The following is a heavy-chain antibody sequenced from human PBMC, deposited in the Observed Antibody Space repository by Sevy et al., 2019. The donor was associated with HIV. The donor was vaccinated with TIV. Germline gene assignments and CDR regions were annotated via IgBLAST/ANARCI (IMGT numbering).Heavy chain of an antibody. CDR1: GFTFSSYA. D-gene: IGHD6-19*01. Sequence: GGSLRLSCAASGFTFSSYAMHWVRQAPGKGLEWVAVISYDGNNKYYADSVKGRFTISRDNSKNTLYLQMNSLRVEDTAVYYCARDNGWYDFYYYGMDVWGQGTTVTVSS. CDR2: ISYDGNNK. CDR3: ARDNGWYDFYYYGMDV. J-gene: IGHJ6*02. V-gene: IGHV3-30*04.